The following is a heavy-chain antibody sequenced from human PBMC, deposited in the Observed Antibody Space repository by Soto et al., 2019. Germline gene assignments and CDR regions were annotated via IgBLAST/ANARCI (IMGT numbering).Heavy chain of an antibody. D-gene: IGHD6-6*01. CDR3: AIRSIAARLGGAFDI. J-gene: IGHJ3*02. Sequence: TLFRTCTVSGGSISSYYWSWIRHPSGKGLEWIGRIYTSGSTNYNPSLKSRVTMSVDTSKNQFSLKLSSVTAADTAVYYCAIRSIAARLGGAFDIWRLGKMVTV. CDR2: IYTSGST. CDR1: GGSISSYY. V-gene: IGHV4-4*07.